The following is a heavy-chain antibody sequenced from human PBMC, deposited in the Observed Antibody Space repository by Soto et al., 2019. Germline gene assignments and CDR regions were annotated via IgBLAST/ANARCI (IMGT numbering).Heavy chain of an antibody. CDR1: GGSISSGDYY. J-gene: IGHJ2*01. D-gene: IGHD3-22*01. V-gene: IGHV4-30-4*01. Sequence: PSETLSLTCTVSGGSISSGDYYWSWIRQPPGKGLEWIGYIYYSGSTHYNPSLKSRVTISVDTSENQFSLKLSSVTAADTAVYYCARVFGVGDSSGYYSYWYFDLWGRGTLVTVSS. CDR3: ARVFGVGDSSGYYSYWYFDL. CDR2: IYYSGST.